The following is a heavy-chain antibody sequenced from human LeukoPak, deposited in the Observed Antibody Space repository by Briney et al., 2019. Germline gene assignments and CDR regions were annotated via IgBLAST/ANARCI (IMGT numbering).Heavy chain of an antibody. CDR2: IYYSGST. CDR3: ARYYYDSSGYYYGAFDI. V-gene: IGHV4-39*01. J-gene: IGHJ3*02. D-gene: IGHD3-22*01. CDR1: GVSISSSSYY. Sequence: SETLSLTCTVSGVSISSSSYYWGWIRQPPGKGLEWIGSIYYSGSTYYNPSLKSRVTISVDTSKNQFSLKLSSVTAADTAVYYCARYYYDSSGYYYGAFDIWGQGTMVTVSS.